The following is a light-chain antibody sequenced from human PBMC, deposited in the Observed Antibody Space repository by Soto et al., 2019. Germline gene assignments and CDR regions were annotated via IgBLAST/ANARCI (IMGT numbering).Light chain of an antibody. CDR1: SSDVGGYNY. Sequence: QSVLTQPASVSGSPGQSITISCTGTSSDVGGYNYVSWYQQHPGKAPKLMIYDVNNRPSGVSNRFSGSKSGNTASLAISGLQAEDEADYYCSSYTSSSTSVVFGGGTQLTVL. CDR3: SSYTSSSTSVV. V-gene: IGLV2-14*01. J-gene: IGLJ2*01. CDR2: DVN.